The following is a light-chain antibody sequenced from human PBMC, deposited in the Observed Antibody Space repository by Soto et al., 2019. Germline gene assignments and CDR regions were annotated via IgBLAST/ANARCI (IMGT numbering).Light chain of an antibody. V-gene: IGKV4-1*01. CDR3: QQYESTPPT. J-gene: IGKJ2*01. CDR1: QSVLYSSNNKNY. Sequence: DIVMTQSPDSLAVSLGERATINCKCSQSVLYSSNNKNYLAWYQQRPGQPPKLLIYWASTRESGVPDRFSGSGPGTEFTPTITSLQAEDVAVSYCQQYESTPPTFGQGTKLEIK. CDR2: WAS.